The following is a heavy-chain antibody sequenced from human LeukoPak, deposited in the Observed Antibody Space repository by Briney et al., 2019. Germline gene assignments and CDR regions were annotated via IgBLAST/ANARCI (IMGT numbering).Heavy chain of an antibody. Sequence: GGSLRLSCAASGFTFSSYAKNWVRQAPGKGLEWVSGNNDNGRSTYCADSVKGRFTISRDNSRNTLFLQMNSLRAEDTAVYYGVMGFYFDYWGPGNLVTVSS. V-gene: IGHV3-23*01. CDR3: VMGFYFDY. CDR2: NNDNGRST. D-gene: IGHD3-16*01. J-gene: IGHJ4*02. CDR1: GFTFSSYA.